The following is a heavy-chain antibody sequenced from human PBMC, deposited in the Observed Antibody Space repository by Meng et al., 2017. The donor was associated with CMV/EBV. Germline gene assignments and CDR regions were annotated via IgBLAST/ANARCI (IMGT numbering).Heavy chain of an antibody. CDR1: GFTFSSYG. D-gene: IGHD6-13*01. Sequence: GESLKISCAASGFTFSSYGMHWVRQAPGKGLEWVAFIQYDGSNKYYADSVKGRFTISRDNSKNTLYLQMNSLRAEDTAVYYCAKDTYSSLDYWGQGTLVTVSS. CDR3: AKDTYSSLDY. V-gene: IGHV3-30*02. CDR2: IQYDGSNK. J-gene: IGHJ4*02.